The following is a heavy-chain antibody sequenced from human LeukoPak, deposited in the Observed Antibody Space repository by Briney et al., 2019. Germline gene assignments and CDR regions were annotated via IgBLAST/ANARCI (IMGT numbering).Heavy chain of an antibody. CDR3: ATEIHGGRSDAFDI. Sequence: GGSLRLSCAASGFTVSSNYMSWVRQAPGKGLEWVSVIYGGGSTYLADSVKGRFTISRDNSKNTLYLQMNSLRAEDTAVYYCATEIHGGRSDAFDIWGQGTMVTVSS. CDR1: GFTVSSNY. J-gene: IGHJ3*02. D-gene: IGHD4-23*01. CDR2: IYGGGST. V-gene: IGHV3-66*01.